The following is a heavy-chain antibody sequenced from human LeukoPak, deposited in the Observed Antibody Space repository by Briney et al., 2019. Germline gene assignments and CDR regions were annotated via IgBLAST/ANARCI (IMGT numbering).Heavy chain of an antibody. CDR2: MYYSGST. Sequence: SETLSLTCSVSGGSFTSSSFYWGWIRQPPGKGLEWIGSMYYSGSTYYNPSLKSRVTISVDTSKNQLSLKLSSVIATDTAVYYCARGRYSSGWYRRGWPVDYWGQGTLVTVSS. D-gene: IGHD6-19*01. J-gene: IGHJ4*02. CDR3: ARGRYSSGWYRRGWPVDY. CDR1: GGSFTSSSFY. V-gene: IGHV4-39*01.